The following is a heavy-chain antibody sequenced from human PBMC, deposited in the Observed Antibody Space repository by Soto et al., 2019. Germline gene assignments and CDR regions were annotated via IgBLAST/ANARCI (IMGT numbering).Heavy chain of an antibody. CDR1: GFTFDNYA. J-gene: IGHJ4*02. CDR3: AKLGSSTWSPHYYFDY. V-gene: IGHV3-23*01. D-gene: IGHD2-2*01. CDR2: ITGSGSDT. Sequence: GGSLRLSCAASGFTFDNYAMGWVRQAPGKGLEGVSAITGSGSDTYYLDSVKGRFTISRDNSKNTLYLQMNSLRAEDTAICYCAKLGSSTWSPHYYFDYWGQGTLVTVSS.